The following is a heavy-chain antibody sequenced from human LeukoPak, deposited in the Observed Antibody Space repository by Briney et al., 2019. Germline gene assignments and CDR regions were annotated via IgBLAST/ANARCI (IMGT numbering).Heavy chain of an antibody. CDR3: AKQRGSSWYLGAFDI. D-gene: IGHD6-13*01. CDR2: ISWNSGSI. Sequence: GRSLRLSCAASGFTFDDYAMHWVRQAPGKGLEWVSGISWNSGSIGYADSVKGRFTISRDNAKNSLYLQMNSLRAEDTALYYCAKQRGSSWYLGAFDIWGQGTMVTVSS. J-gene: IGHJ3*02. CDR1: GFTFDDYA. V-gene: IGHV3-9*01.